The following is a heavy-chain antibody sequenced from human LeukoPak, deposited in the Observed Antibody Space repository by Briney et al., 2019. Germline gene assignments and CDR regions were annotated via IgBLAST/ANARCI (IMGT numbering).Heavy chain of an antibody. CDR2: INPNSGGT. V-gene: IGHV1-2*02. Sequence: VASVTVSCKASGYTFTGYYMHWVRQAPGQGLEWMGWINPNSGGTNYAQKFQGRVTMTRDTSISTAYMELSRLRSDDTAVYYCARASGWGNYYYYYMDVWGKGTTVTISS. CDR1: GYTFTGYY. D-gene: IGHD6-19*01. CDR3: ARASGWGNYYYYYMDV. J-gene: IGHJ6*03.